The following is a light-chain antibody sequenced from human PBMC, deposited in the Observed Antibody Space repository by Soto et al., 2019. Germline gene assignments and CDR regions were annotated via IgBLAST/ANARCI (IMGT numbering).Light chain of an antibody. CDR1: QSVSSN. CDR2: DAS. Sequence: ERVMTQSPATLSVSPGERATLSCRASQSVSSNLAWYQQKPGQAPRLFIYDASNRATGIPARFSGSGSGTDFTLTISSLEPEDFAVYYCQQRSNWPTFGGGTKVDIK. J-gene: IGKJ4*01. CDR3: QQRSNWPT. V-gene: IGKV3-11*01.